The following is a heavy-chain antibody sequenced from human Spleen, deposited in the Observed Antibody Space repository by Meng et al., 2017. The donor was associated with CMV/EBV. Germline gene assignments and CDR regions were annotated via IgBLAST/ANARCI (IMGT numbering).Heavy chain of an antibody. CDR1: GYTFTTYG. J-gene: IGHJ4*02. Sequence: QVLPVQSGAEMKKPGDSVKVACKASGYTFTTYGISWVRQAPGQGLEWMGWISAYHGNTNYAQKLQDRVSMTTDTSTSTVYMELSSLRSDDTAVYYCARDAGNGRLTVDYWGQGTLVTVSS. CDR3: ARDAGNGRLTVDY. V-gene: IGHV1-18*01. D-gene: IGHD6-13*01. CDR2: ISAYHGNT.